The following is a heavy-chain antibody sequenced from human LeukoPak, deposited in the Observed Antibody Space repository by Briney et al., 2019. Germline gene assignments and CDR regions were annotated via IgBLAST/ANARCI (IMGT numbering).Heavy chain of an antibody. V-gene: IGHV4-34*01. D-gene: IGHD3-10*01. Sequence: SETLSLTCAVYGGSFSGYYWSWIRQPPGKGLEWIGEINHSGSTNYNPSLKSRVTISVDTSKNQFSLKLSSVTAADTAVYYCARGRYVKVRGCIYGMDVWGQGTTVTVSS. CDR3: ARGRYVKVRGCIYGMDV. CDR1: GGSFSGYY. J-gene: IGHJ6*02. CDR2: INHSGST.